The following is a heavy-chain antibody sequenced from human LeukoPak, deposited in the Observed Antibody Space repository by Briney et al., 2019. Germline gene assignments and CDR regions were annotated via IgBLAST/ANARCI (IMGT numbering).Heavy chain of an antibody. Sequence: GASVKVSCKASGYTFTSYGISWVRQAPGQGLEWMGWISAYNGNTNYAQKLQGRVTMTTDTSTSKAYMELRSLRADDPAVYYCARVPRQWAQAYYYYGMDVWGQGTTVTVSS. J-gene: IGHJ6*02. D-gene: IGHD6-19*01. V-gene: IGHV1-18*01. CDR1: GYTFTSYG. CDR2: ISAYNGNT. CDR3: ARVPRQWAQAYYYYGMDV.